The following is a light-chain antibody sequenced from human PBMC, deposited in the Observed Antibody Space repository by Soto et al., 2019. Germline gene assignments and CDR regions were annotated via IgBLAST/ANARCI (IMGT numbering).Light chain of an antibody. CDR3: TSHATSSTHV. J-gene: IGLJ2*01. V-gene: IGLV2-14*03. CDR1: SSDVGGFNY. CDR2: EVS. Sequence: QSALTQTASVSGSPGQSITISCIGTSSDVGGFNYVSWYQQHPGKAPKLMIYEVSSRPSGVSDRFSGSKSGNTASLTISGIEAEDEADYYCTSHATSSTHVFGGGTKLTVL.